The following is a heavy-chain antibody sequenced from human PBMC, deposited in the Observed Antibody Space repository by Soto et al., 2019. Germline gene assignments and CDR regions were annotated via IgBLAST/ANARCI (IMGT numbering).Heavy chain of an antibody. J-gene: IGHJ6*02. CDR2: IYSGGST. CDR1: GFTVSSNY. D-gene: IGHD3-22*01. V-gene: IGHV3-53*01. CDR3: ARVAYYYDSSGYPRYYGMDV. Sequence: GGSLRLSCAASGFTVSSNYMSWVRQAPGKGLEWVSVIYSGGSTYYADSVKGRFTISRDNSKNTLYLQMNSLGAEDTAVYYCARVAYYYDSSGYPRYYGMDVWGQGTTVTVSS.